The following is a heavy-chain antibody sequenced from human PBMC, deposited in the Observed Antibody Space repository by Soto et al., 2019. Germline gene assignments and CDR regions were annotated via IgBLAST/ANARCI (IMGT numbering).Heavy chain of an antibody. D-gene: IGHD5-18*01. V-gene: IGHV1-18*01. J-gene: IGHJ4*02. Sequence: ASVKVSCKASGYTFASYGISCVRQAPGQGLEWMGWVSAYNGNTNYAQKLQGRVTLTTDTSTSTAYMELRRLRYDDTAVYYCARDLLHLDTDMVTPYFDYWGQGTLVTVSS. CDR2: VSAYNGNT. CDR1: GYTFASYG. CDR3: ARDLLHLDTDMVTPYFDY.